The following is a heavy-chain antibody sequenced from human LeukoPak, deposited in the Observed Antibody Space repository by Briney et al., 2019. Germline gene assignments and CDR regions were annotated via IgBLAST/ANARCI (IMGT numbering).Heavy chain of an antibody. CDR1: GFTFSSYA. CDR2: ISGSGGST. CDR3: ARDQSGSYSY. V-gene: IGHV3-23*01. D-gene: IGHD1-26*01. J-gene: IGHJ4*02. Sequence: GGSLRLSCAASGFTFSSYAMSWVRQAPGKGLEWVSAISGSGGSTYYADSVKGRFTISRDNSKNTLYLQMNGLRAEDTAVYYCARDQSGSYSYWGQGTLVTVSS.